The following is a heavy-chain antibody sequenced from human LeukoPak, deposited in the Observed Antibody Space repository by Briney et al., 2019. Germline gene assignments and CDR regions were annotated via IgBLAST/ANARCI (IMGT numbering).Heavy chain of an antibody. Sequence: SETLSLTCAVSGGAISSSNWWSWVRQPRGKGLEWIGEIYHSGSTNYNPSLKSRVTISVDKSKNHFSLNLSSVTAADTAVYYCARDDSGTYAALDYWGQGTLVTVSS. D-gene: IGHD1-26*01. CDR1: GGAISSSNW. V-gene: IGHV4-4*02. J-gene: IGHJ4*02. CDR3: ARDDSGTYAALDY. CDR2: IYHSGST.